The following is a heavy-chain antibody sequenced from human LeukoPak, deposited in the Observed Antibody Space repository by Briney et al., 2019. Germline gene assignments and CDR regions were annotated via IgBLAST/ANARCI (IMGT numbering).Heavy chain of an antibody. CDR3: ARGSTTVTTGAH. J-gene: IGHJ4*02. D-gene: IGHD4-11*01. CDR2: ISYDGSNK. Sequence: PGGSLRLSCAASGFTFSRYWMSWVRQAPGKGLEWVAVISYDGSNKYYADSVKGRFTISRDNSKNTLYLQMNSLRAEDTAVYYCARGSTTVTTGAHWGQGTLVTVSS. CDR1: GFTFSRYW. V-gene: IGHV3-30-3*01.